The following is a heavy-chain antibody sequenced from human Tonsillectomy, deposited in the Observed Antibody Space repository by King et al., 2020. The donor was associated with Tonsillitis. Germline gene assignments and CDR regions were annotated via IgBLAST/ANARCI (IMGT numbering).Heavy chain of an antibody. CDR2: IYPGDSDT. Sequence: VQLVQSGAEVKKPGESLKISCKGSGYSFSSYWIGWVRQMPGKGLEWMGIIYPGDSDTRYSPSFQGQVTISADKSISTAYLQWSSLKASDTAMYYCAKQDGLRWQTREDFDYWGQGTLVTVSS. CDR3: AKQDGLRWQTREDFDY. CDR1: GYSFSSYW. V-gene: IGHV5-51*01. J-gene: IGHJ4*02. D-gene: IGHD4-23*01.